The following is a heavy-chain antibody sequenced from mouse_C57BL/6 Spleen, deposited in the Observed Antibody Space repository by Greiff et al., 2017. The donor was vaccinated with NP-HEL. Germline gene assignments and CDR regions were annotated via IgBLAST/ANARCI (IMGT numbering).Heavy chain of an antibody. CDR3: ARRQDYYGSSYYFDY. J-gene: IGHJ2*01. Sequence: VQLQQPGPELVKPGASVKMSCKASGYTFSSSWMNWVKQRPGQGLEWIGRIYPSGGGTNYNGKFKGKATLTVDKSSSTAYMQLSSLTSEDSAVYFCARRQDYYGSSYYFDYWGQGTTLTVSS. D-gene: IGHD1-1*01. CDR2: IYPSGGGT. V-gene: IGHV1-82*01. CDR1: GYTFSSSW.